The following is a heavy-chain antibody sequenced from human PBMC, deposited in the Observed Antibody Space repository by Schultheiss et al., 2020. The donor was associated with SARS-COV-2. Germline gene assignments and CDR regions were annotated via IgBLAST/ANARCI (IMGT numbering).Heavy chain of an antibody. CDR3: ARDLTGIAH. CDR1: GFTFSSYS. J-gene: IGHJ4*02. Sequence: GESLKISCAASGFTFSSYSMNWVRQAPGKGLEWVSYISSSSSTIYYADSVKGRFTISRDNAKNSLYLQMNSLRAEDTAVYYCARDLTGIAHWGQGTLVTVSS. CDR2: ISSSSSTI. D-gene: IGHD1-20*01. V-gene: IGHV3-48*01.